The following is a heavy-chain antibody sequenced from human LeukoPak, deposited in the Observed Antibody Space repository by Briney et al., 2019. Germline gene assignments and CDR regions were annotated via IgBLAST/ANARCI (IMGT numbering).Heavy chain of an antibody. V-gene: IGHV4-59*01. D-gene: IGHD3-3*01. CDR3: ARFHTIFGVVNYFDY. CDR2: IYYSGST. Sequence: SETLSLTCTVSDGSISSYYWSWIRQLPGKGLEWIGYIYYSGSTNYNPSLKSRVTISVDTSKNQFSLKLSSVTAADTAVYYCARFHTIFGVVNYFDYWGQGTLVTVSS. J-gene: IGHJ4*02. CDR1: DGSISSYY.